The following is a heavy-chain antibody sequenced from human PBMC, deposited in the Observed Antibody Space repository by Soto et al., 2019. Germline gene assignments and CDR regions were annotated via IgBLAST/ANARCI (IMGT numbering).Heavy chain of an antibody. D-gene: IGHD1-26*01. J-gene: IGHJ5*02. CDR3: ARHSGTYPAYGFDP. CDR2: LYYSGST. Sequence: QLQLQESGPGLVRPSETLSLTCTVSGDSISTGNFYWGWIRQPPGRGLEWIGSLYYSGSTYYNPSLKTRVTMSVDTSKILISLRVSSATAADTAIYYCARHSGTYPAYGFDPWGQGTLVTVSA. V-gene: IGHV4-39*01. CDR1: GDSISTGNFY.